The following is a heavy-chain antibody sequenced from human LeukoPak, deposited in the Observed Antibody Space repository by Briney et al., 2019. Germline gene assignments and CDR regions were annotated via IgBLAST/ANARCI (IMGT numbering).Heavy chain of an antibody. Sequence: GGSLRLSCTTSGFIFVDFSMSWFRQPPGKGLEWVANIKQDGSEKNYVDSVKGRFTISRDNAKNSLYLQMNSLRAEDTAVYYCASGLELDYWGQGTLVTVSS. V-gene: IGHV3-7*03. CDR1: GFIFVDFS. CDR2: IKQDGSEK. J-gene: IGHJ4*02. CDR3: ASGLELDY.